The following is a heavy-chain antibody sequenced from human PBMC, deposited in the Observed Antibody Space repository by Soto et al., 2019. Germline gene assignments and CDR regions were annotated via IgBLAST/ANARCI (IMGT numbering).Heavy chain of an antibody. CDR1: GYTFTGYY. D-gene: IGHD3-9*01. V-gene: IGHV1-2*04. CDR3: AADLEYDILTGYSIPGFDY. Sequence: ASVKVSCKASGYTFTGYYMHWVRQAPGQGLEWMGWINPNSGGTNYAQKFQGWVTMTRDTSISTAYMELSSLRYEDTAVYYCAADLEYDILTGYSIPGFDYWGQGTLVTVSS. CDR2: INPNSGGT. J-gene: IGHJ4*02.